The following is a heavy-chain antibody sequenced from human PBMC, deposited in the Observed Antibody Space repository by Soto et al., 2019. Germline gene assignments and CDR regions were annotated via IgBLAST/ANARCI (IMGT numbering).Heavy chain of an antibody. Sequence: QVHLVESGGDLVKPGGSLRLSCAASGSIFSGDYMGWVRQAPGKGLEWISYISGTGSSDFYADSVTGRFTISRDNTKSSVSLQMNSLRADDTAIYFCARGQNRGYSFYMDVWGRGTTVTVSS. CDR1: GSIFSGDY. V-gene: IGHV3-11*01. CDR3: ARGQNRGYSFYMDV. J-gene: IGHJ6*03. CDR2: ISGTGSSD.